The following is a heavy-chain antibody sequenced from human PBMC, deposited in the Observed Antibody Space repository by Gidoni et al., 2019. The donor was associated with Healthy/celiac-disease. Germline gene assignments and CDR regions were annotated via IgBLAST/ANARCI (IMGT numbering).Heavy chain of an antibody. D-gene: IGHD3-22*01. J-gene: IGHJ3*02. CDR1: GYTLTSYD. CDR2: MNPNSGNT. Sequence: QVQLVQSGAEVKKPGASVKVSCKASGYTLTSYDINWVRQATGQGFEWMGVMNPNSGNTGYAQKFQCRVTMTRNTSISTAYRELSSLRSEDTAVYYCARGRYPPYDSSGYYYGGDAFDIWGQGTMVTVSS. V-gene: IGHV1-8*01. CDR3: ARGRYPPYDSSGYYYGGDAFDI.